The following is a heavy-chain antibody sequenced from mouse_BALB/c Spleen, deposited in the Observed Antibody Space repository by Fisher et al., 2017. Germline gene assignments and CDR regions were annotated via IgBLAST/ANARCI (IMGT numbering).Heavy chain of an antibody. Sequence: KFKGKATLTVDTSSSTAYMQLSSLTSEDSAVYYCTREGARAMDYWGQGTSVTVSS. CDR3: TREGARAMDY. J-gene: IGHJ4*01. V-gene: IGHV1-55*01.